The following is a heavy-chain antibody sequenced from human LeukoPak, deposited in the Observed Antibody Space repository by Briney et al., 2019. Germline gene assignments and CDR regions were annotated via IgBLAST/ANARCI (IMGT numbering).Heavy chain of an antibody. V-gene: IGHV3-15*01. J-gene: IGHJ4*02. CDR3: ASVGDTAMVRTSHFDY. Sequence: GGSLRLSCAASGFTFSNAWMSWVRQAPGKGLEWVGRIKSKTDGGTTDYAAPVKGRFTISRDDSKNTLYLQMNSLRAEDTAVYYCASVGDTAMVRTSHFDYWGQGTLVTVSS. CDR2: IKSKTDGGTT. D-gene: IGHD5-18*01. CDR1: GFTFSNAW.